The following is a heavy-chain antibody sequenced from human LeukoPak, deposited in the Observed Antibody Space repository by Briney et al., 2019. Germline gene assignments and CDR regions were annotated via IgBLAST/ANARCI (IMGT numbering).Heavy chain of an antibody. D-gene: IGHD2-2*01. J-gene: IGHJ5*02. CDR3: ARGGSAVVVPAHAENWFDP. CDR1: GGSFSGYY. CDR2: INHSGST. Sequence: SETPSLTCAVYGGSFSGYYWSWIRQPPGKGLEWIGEINHSGSTNYNPSLKSRVTISVDTSKNQFSLKLSSVTAADTAVYYCARGGSAVVVPAHAENWFDPWGQGTLVTVSS. V-gene: IGHV4-34*01.